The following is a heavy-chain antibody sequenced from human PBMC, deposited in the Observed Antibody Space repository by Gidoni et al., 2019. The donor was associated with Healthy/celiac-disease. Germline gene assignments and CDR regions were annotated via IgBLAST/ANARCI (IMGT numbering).Heavy chain of an antibody. CDR3: ARATDIVVVVANAFDI. CDR1: GGSISSVGYY. Sequence: QVQLQESGPGLVKPSQTLSLTCPVSGGSISSVGYYWSWIRQHPGKGLEWIGYIYYSGSTYYNPSLKSRVTISVDTSKNQFSLKLSSVTAADTAVYYCARATDIVVVVANAFDIWGQGTMVTVSS. CDR2: IYYSGST. D-gene: IGHD2-15*01. V-gene: IGHV4-31*03. J-gene: IGHJ3*02.